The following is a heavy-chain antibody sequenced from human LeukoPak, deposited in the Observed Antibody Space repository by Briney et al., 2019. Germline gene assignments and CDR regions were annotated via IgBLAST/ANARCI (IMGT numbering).Heavy chain of an antibody. D-gene: IGHD5-12*01. CDR1: GGSISSNY. Sequence: SETLSLTCTVSGGSISSNYWSWIRQPPGKGLEWIGYIYYSGSTNYNPSLKSRVTISVDTSKNQFSLKLSSVTAADTAVYYCAKDRGPYSGYDSFFDFWGQGTLVTVSS. CDR3: AKDRGPYSGYDSFFDF. CDR2: IYYSGST. V-gene: IGHV4-59*01. J-gene: IGHJ4*02.